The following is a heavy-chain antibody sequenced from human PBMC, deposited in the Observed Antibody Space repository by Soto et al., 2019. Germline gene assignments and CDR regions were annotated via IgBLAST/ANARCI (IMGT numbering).Heavy chain of an antibody. CDR1: GFTFDDYA. V-gene: IGHV3-9*01. CDR3: VKGTNSRLYYFDS. J-gene: IGHJ4*02. CDR2: ISWNSGSI. D-gene: IGHD3-22*01. Sequence: EVQLVESGGGLVQPGRSLRLSCAGTGFTFDDYAMHWVRQGPGEGLEWVSGISWNSGSIGYADSVKGRFTLSRDNAKNSLYLQMNSLRAEDTALYYCVKGTNSRLYYFDSWGQGTLVTVSS.